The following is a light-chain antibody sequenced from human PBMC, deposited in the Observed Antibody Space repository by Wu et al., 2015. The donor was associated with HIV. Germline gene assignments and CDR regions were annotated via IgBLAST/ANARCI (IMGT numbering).Light chain of an antibody. Sequence: DIQMTQSPSSLSASVGDRVTISCQASQDISNYLNWYQQKVGKAPKLLIYDASNLEAGVPSGLSGSGSGTNSTFTITSLQPEDIATYYCQQYKSLPITFGGGTKVEIK. V-gene: IGKV1-33*01. CDR1: QDISNY. CDR3: QQYKSLPIT. J-gene: IGKJ4*01. CDR2: DAS.